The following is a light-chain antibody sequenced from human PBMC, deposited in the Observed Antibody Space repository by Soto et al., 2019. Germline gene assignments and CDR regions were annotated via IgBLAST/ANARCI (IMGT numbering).Light chain of an antibody. Sequence: DIQMTQSASTLSASFGDRVTITWRASQSISSWLAWYQQKPGKAPKLLIYDASSLESGVPSRFSGSGYGTEFNLTISSLQPDDFATYYCQQYNSYPWTFGQGTKVDIK. CDR2: DAS. V-gene: IGKV1-5*01. J-gene: IGKJ1*01. CDR1: QSISSW. CDR3: QQYNSYPWT.